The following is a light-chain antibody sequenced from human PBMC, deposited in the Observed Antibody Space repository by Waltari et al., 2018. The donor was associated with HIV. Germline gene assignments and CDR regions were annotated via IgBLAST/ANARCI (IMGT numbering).Light chain of an antibody. CDR2: EVS. CDR1: SSDRGFYNS. J-gene: IGLJ2*01. Sequence: QSALTQPPSASGSPAQSVTISCTGASSDRGFYNSVSWYQQRPGKAPKVIISEVSKRSSGVPNRFSGSTSGNTASLTVSGLQADDEAEYFCSFYGGSNILVFGGGTKLTVL. CDR3: SFYGGSNILV. V-gene: IGLV2-8*01.